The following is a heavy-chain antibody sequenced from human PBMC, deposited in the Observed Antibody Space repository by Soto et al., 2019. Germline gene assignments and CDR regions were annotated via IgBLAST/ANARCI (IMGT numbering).Heavy chain of an antibody. D-gene: IGHD2-15*01. CDR3: ASLVVVVAGTAIDY. CDR1: GFTFSSYS. Sequence: LRLSCAASGFTFSSYSMNWVRQPPGKGLEWVSSISSSSSYIYYADSVKGRFTISRDNAKNSLYLQMNSLRAEDTAVYYCASLVVVVAGTAIDYWDQGTLVTVSS. CDR2: ISSSSSYI. J-gene: IGHJ4*02. V-gene: IGHV3-21*01.